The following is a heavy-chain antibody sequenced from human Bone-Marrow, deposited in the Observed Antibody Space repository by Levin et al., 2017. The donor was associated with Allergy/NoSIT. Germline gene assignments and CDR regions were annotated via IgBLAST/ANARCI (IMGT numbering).Heavy chain of an antibody. D-gene: IGHD2-2*01. J-gene: IGHJ4*02. CDR1: GGSISSSGYY. CDR3: AGHALVVGPAAISPFDY. Sequence: SQTLSLTCTVSGGSISSSGYYWGWIRQPPGKGLEWIGSIYNTETSFYNPSLKSRVTVPGDTSKNNLSLKLTSVTAADTAVYYCAGHALVVGPAAISPFDYWGQGSLVTVSS. V-gene: IGHV4-39*01. CDR2: IYNTETS.